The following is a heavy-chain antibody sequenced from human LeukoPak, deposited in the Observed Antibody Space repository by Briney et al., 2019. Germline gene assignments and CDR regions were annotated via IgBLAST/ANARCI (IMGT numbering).Heavy chain of an antibody. V-gene: IGHV3-20*04. CDR1: GFTFDDYD. D-gene: IGHD3-3*01. CDR3: ARGFLEWSFDY. Sequence: PGGSLRLSXAASGFTFDDYDMTWVRQAPGKGLEWVSGINWTGGTTCYADSVKGRFTISRDNAKNSLYLQMNSLRAEDTALYYCARGFLEWSFDYWGQGTLVTVSS. CDR2: INWTGGTT. J-gene: IGHJ4*02.